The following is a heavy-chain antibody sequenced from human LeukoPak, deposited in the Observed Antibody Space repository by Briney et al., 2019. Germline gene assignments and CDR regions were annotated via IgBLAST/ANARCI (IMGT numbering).Heavy chain of an antibody. V-gene: IGHV3-74*01. D-gene: IGHD6-13*01. CDR2: INTDGSST. CDR3: ARAEQQLVPPSY. Sequence: TGGSLRLSCAASGFTFSSYWMHWVRQAPGKGLVWVSRINTDGSSTSYADSVKGRFTISRDNAKNTLYLQMNSLRAEDTAVYYCARAEQQLVPPSYWGQGTLVTVSS. CDR1: GFTFSSYW. J-gene: IGHJ4*02.